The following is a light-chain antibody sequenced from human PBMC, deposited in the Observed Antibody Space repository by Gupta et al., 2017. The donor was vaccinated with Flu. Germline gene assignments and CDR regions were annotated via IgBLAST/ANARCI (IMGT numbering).Light chain of an antibody. CDR3: TSYTSIGTRV. Sequence: QSALTQPASVSGSPGQSITLSCTGTSSDVGAYNYVAWYQYHPGKAPKLLISEVTNRPSGVSNRFSGSKSGNTASLTISGLQAEDEADYYCTSYTSIGTRVFGGGTKLTVL. CDR2: EVT. V-gene: IGLV2-14*01. J-gene: IGLJ3*02. CDR1: SSDVGAYNY.